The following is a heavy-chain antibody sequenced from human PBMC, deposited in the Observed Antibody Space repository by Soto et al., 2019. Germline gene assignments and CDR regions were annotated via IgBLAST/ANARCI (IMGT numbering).Heavy chain of an antibody. CDR2: IIPILGIA. J-gene: IGHJ6*02. Sequence: SSLKFSYKASGRTFSSYTISWVLQAPGQGLEWIGRIIPILGIANYAQKFQGRVTITADKSTSTAYMELSSLRSEDTAVYYCARGGGRGDIVVVPAAINYGMDVWGQ. V-gene: IGHV1-69*02. CDR3: ARGGGRGDIVVVPAAINYGMDV. CDR1: GRTFSSYT. D-gene: IGHD2-2*02.